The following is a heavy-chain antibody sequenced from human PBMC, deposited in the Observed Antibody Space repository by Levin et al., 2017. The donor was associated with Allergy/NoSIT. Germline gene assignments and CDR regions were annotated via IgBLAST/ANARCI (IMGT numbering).Heavy chain of an antibody. D-gene: IGHD2-15*01. J-gene: IGHJ4*02. CDR1: GFSVTTDGVG. CDR2: MYGDDDK. V-gene: IGHV2-5*02. CDR3: ARKGHCSGVSCFSGFWN. Sequence: SGPTLVKPPQTLTLTCTFSGFSVTTDGVGVGWIRQPPGKALEWLALMYGDDDKRYTPALKSRLTIPKDTSKNEVVLKMTSLVPVDTATYYCARKGHCSGVSCFSGFWNWGQGTLVTVSS.